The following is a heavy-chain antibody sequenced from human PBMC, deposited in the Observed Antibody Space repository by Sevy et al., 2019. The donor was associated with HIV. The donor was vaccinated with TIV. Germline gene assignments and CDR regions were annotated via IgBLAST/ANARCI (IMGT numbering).Heavy chain of an antibody. CDR2: IVGNGVSA. CDR3: AREESCGGACYYFDH. V-gene: IGHV3-20*04. D-gene: IGHD2-21*02. J-gene: IGHJ4*01. Sequence: GGSLRLSCAASGFTFEDFGMSWVRQRPGKGLEWVCGIVGNGVSAGCADSMKGRFTISRDNAKNSLYLEMNSLRIEETASYFCAREESCGGACYYFDHWGHGILVTVSS. CDR1: GFTFEDFG.